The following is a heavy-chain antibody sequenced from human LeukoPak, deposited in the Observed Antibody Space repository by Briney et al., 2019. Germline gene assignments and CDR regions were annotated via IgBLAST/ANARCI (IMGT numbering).Heavy chain of an antibody. J-gene: IGHJ4*02. CDR2: IKQDGSEK. CDR1: GFSFGSNW. CDR3: ARLRYSDY. Sequence: GSLRPSCVASGFSFGSNWMSWVRQAPGKGLEWVANIKQDGSEKNYVDSVKGRFTISRDNAKNSLYLQMNSLRAEDTAVYYCARLRYSDYWGQGTLVTVSS. D-gene: IGHD2-21*01. V-gene: IGHV3-7*03.